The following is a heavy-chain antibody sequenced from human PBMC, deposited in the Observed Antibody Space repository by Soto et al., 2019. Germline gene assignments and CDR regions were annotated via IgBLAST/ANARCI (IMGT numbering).Heavy chain of an antibody. D-gene: IGHD5-18*01. J-gene: IGHJ4*02. V-gene: IGHV5-51*01. CDR1: GYTFISYS. Sequence: ESLTISRKGSGYTFISYSIGWVRQMPGKGLEWMGIIYASDSDTRYSPSFQGQVTISVDKSISTAYLQWSSLKASDTAIYYCASAMKYSYGYLWGQGTLVTVSS. CDR2: IYASDSDT. CDR3: ASAMKYSYGYL.